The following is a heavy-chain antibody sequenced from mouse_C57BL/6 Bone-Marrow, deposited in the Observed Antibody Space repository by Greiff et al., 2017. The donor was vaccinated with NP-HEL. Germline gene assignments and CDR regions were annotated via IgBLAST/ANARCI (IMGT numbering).Heavy chain of an antibody. Sequence: VQLQQSGPELVKPGASVKIPCKASGYTFTDYNMDWVKQSHGKSLEWIGDINPNNGGTIYNQKFKGKATLTVDKSSSTAYMELRSLTSEDTAVYYCARRAIYYDYDWFAYWGQGTLVTVSA. J-gene: IGHJ3*01. CDR3: ARRAIYYDYDWFAY. CDR1: GYTFTDYN. V-gene: IGHV1-18*01. CDR2: INPNNGGT. D-gene: IGHD2-4*01.